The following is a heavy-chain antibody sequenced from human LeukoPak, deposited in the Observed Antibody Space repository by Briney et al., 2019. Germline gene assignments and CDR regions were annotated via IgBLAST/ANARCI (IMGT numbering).Heavy chain of an antibody. CDR1: GDSITSYY. Sequence: SETLSRTCIVSGDSITSYYWSWIRQSPGKGLEWIGNIYYGGNIHYNANLKSRVNISVDKAKNQYCLNLDSVTAAHTAVYHCARHANGATGNSFDIWGQGKMVTVSS. V-gene: IGHV4-59*08. J-gene: IGHJ3*02. D-gene: IGHD1-14*01. CDR3: ARHANGATGNSFDI. CDR2: IYYGGNI.